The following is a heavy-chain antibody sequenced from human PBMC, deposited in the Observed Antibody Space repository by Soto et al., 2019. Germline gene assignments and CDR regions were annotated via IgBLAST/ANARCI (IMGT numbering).Heavy chain of an antibody. CDR2: IYSGGST. J-gene: IGHJ3*02. CDR1: RFTVSSNY. D-gene: IGHD2-15*01. V-gene: IGHV3-53*04. Sequence: EVQLVESGGGLVQPGGSLRLSCTASRFTVSSNYMSWVRQAPGKGLEWVSVIYSGGSTYYADSVKGRFTISRHNSKNTLYLQMNSLRAEDTAVYYCARDEYCSGGSCYYDAFDIWGQGTMVTVSS. CDR3: ARDEYCSGGSCYYDAFDI.